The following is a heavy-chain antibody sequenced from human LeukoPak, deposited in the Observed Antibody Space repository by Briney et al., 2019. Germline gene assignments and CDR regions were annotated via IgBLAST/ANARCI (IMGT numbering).Heavy chain of an antibody. CDR3: ARHHGSIGRLSNWFDP. CDR2: INHSGST. Sequence: PSETLSLTCAVYGVSFSGYYWSWIRQPPGKGLEWIGEINHSGSTYYNPSLRSRVTLSVDTSNNQFSLKLSSVTAADTAVYYCARHHGSIGRLSNWFDPWGQGTLVTVSS. D-gene: IGHD1-1*01. CDR1: GVSFSGYY. V-gene: IGHV4-34*01. J-gene: IGHJ5*02.